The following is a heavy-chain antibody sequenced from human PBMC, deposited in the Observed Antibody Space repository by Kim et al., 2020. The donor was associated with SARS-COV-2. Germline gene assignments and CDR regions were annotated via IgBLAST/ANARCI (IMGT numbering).Heavy chain of an antibody. CDR2: ISSSSSYI. J-gene: IGHJ4*01. V-gene: IGHV3-21*01. CDR3: ARDSDLVATGPSYFDY. Sequence: GGSLRLSCAASGFTFSSYSMNWVRQAPGKGLEWVSSISSSSSYIYYADSVKGRFTITRDNDKNSLYLQMSSLRAEDTAVYCGARDSDLVATGPSYFDYWG. D-gene: IGHD2-21*02. CDR1: GFTFSSYS.